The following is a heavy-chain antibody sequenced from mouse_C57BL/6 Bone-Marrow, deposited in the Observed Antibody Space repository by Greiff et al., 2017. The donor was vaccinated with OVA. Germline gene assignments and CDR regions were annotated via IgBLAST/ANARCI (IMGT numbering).Heavy chain of an antibody. CDR3: ARQDRRRDGYFDY. V-gene: IGHV5-12*01. D-gene: IGHD3-2*01. Sequence: EVHLVESGGGLVQPGGSLKLSCAASGFTFSDYYMYWVRQTPEKRLEWVAYISNGGGSTYYPDTVKGRFTISRDNAKNTLYLQMSRLKSEDTAMYYCARQDRRRDGYFDYWGQGTTLTVSS. J-gene: IGHJ2*01. CDR2: ISNGGGST. CDR1: GFTFSDYY.